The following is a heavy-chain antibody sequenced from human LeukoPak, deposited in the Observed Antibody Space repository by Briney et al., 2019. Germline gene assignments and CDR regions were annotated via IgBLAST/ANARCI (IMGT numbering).Heavy chain of an antibody. Sequence: SETLSLTCTVSGGSISSYYWSWIRQPPGKGLEWIGYIYFSGDTNYNPSLKSRLPIQVDTSRNQCSPSLDSVTAAGTALYYCARYRGQLGRPDYYGMDVWRQETAV. CDR1: GGSISSYY. CDR3: ARYRGQLGRPDYYGMDV. J-gene: IGHJ6*02. D-gene: IGHD3-10*01. CDR2: IYFSGDT. V-gene: IGHV4-59*01.